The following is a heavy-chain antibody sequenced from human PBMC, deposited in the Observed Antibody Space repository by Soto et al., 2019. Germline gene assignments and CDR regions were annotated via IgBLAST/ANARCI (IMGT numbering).Heavy chain of an antibody. CDR1: GFTFSSYA. V-gene: IGHV3-30-3*01. Sequence: GGSLRLSCAASGFTFSSYAMHWVRQAPGKGLEWVAVISYDGSNKYYADSVKGRFTISRDNSKNTLYLQMNSLRAEDAAVYYCARDLGYNYGHPFDYWGQGTLVTVSS. CDR3: ARDLGYNYGHPFDY. J-gene: IGHJ4*02. D-gene: IGHD5-18*01. CDR2: ISYDGSNK.